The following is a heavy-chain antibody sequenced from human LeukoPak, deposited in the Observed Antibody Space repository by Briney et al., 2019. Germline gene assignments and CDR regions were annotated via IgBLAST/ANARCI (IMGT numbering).Heavy chain of an antibody. CDR3: ASASRTYLASQLVH. J-gene: IGHJ4*02. V-gene: IGHV1-18*01. Sequence: GASVKVSCKASGYTFTSYGISWVRQAPGQGLEWMGWISAYNGNTNYAQKLQGRVTMTTDTSTSTAYMELRSLRSDDTAVYYCASASRTYLASQLVHWGQGTLVTVSS. CDR1: GYTFTSYG. D-gene: IGHD6-13*01. CDR2: ISAYNGNT.